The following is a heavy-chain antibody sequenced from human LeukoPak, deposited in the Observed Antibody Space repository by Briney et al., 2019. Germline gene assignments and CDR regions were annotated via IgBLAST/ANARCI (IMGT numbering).Heavy chain of an antibody. CDR1: GGSISSYY. J-gene: IGHJ5*02. Sequence: PSETLSLTCTVSGGSISSYYWSWIRQPPGKGLEWIGYIYYSGSTNYNPSLKSRVTISVDTSKNQFSLKLSSVTAADTAVYYCARRKYDSSGRNWFDPCGQGTLVTVSS. CDR3: ARRKYDSSGRNWFDP. CDR2: IYYSGST. V-gene: IGHV4-59*08. D-gene: IGHD3-22*01.